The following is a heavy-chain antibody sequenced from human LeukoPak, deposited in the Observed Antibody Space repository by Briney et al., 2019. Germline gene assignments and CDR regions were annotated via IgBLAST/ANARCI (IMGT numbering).Heavy chain of an antibody. J-gene: IGHJ4*02. CDR2: INVGNGNT. D-gene: IGHD3-22*01. Sequence: ASVKVSCKASGYTFTSYAMHWVRQAPGQRLEWMGWINVGNGNTKYSQKFQGRVTITADESTSTAYMELSSLRSEDTAVYYCARGSPMTSSGYYNHWGQGTLVTVSS. V-gene: IGHV1-3*01. CDR1: GYTFTSYA. CDR3: ARGSPMTSSGYYNH.